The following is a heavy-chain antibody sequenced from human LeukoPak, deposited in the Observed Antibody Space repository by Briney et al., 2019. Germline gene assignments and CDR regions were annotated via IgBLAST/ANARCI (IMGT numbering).Heavy chain of an antibody. CDR3: ARLDYYDSSGTFDY. V-gene: IGHV4-39*01. CDR2: IYYNGST. J-gene: IGHJ4*02. CDR1: GGSISSSSYY. D-gene: IGHD3-22*01. Sequence: SETLSLTCTVSGGSISSSSYYWGWIRQPPGKGLEWLGSIYYNGSTYYNPSLKSRVTISVDTSKNQFSLKLSSVTAADTAVYYCARLDYYDSSGTFDYWGQGTLVTVSS.